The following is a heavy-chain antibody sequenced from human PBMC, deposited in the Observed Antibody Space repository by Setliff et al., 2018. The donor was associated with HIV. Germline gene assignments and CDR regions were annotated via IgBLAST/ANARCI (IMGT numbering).Heavy chain of an antibody. Sequence: KPSETLSLTCTVSGGSISSSSYYWGWIRQPPGKGLEWIGSIYYSGNTYYNPSLKSRVTISVDTSKNQFSLKLTSVTAADTAMYYCARDLGYSYGDAFDIWGQGTMVTVSS. CDR2: IYYSGNT. CDR3: ARDLGYSYGDAFDI. J-gene: IGHJ3*02. V-gene: IGHV4-39*07. D-gene: IGHD5-18*01. CDR1: GGSISSSSYY.